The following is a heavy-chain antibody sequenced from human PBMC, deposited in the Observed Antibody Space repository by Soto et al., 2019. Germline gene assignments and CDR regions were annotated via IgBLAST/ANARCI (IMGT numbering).Heavy chain of an antibody. Sequence: QVQLQESGPGLVKPSETLSLTCTVSSGSIINYYWSWIRQPPGKGLEWIGVIYYSGSTNYKSFLKSRVTMSVDMSRLQLSLKLNSVTAADTAVYYCAIRLTLATTTGDAFDLWGQGTMVTVSS. CDR1: SGSIINYY. CDR3: AIRLTLATTTGDAFDL. J-gene: IGHJ3*01. D-gene: IGHD4-17*01. CDR2: IYYSGST. V-gene: IGHV4-59*01.